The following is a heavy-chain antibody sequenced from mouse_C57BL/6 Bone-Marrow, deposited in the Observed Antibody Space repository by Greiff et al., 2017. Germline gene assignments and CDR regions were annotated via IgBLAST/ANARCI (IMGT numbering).Heavy chain of an antibody. V-gene: IGHV1-69*01. D-gene: IGHD2-5*01. CDR3: ARDYSNYFYAMND. CDR2: IDPSDSYT. CDR1: GYTFTSYW. J-gene: IGHJ4*01. Sequence: QVQLQQPGAELVMPGASVKLSCKASGYTFTSYWMHWVKQRPGQGLEWIGEIDPSDSYTNYNQKFKGKSTLTVDKSSSTAYMQLSSLTSEDSAVXDYARDYSNYFYAMNDWGQGTSVTVSS.